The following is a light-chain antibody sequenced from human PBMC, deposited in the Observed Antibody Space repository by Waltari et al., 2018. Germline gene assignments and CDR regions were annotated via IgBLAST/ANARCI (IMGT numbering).Light chain of an antibody. Sequence: QSALTQPRSVSGSPGQSVTISCTGTSSDVGGYNFVSWYQQHPGKAPKFMIYDVTKRPSGVPVRFSGSKAGNTASLTIAGLQAEDEADYYCCSYAAGSLYVFGTGTKVTVL. CDR1: SSDVGGYNF. CDR2: DVT. CDR3: CSYAAGSLYV. J-gene: IGLJ1*01. V-gene: IGLV2-11*01.